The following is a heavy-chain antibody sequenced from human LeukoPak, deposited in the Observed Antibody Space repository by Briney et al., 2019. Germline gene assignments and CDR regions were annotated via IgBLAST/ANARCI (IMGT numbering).Heavy chain of an antibody. CDR1: GGTFSRYG. V-gene: IGHV1-69*04. J-gene: IGHJ4*02. CDR2: IIPFLGMT. Sequence: SVKVSCKASGGTFSRYGISWVRQAPGQGLEWMGRIIPFLGMTDYAQKFQGRVTITADKSTTTAYMELSSLRSEDTAVYFCARGFESSTSFVSDFGFWGQGSLVTVSS. D-gene: IGHD6-13*01. CDR3: ARGFESSTSFVSDFGF.